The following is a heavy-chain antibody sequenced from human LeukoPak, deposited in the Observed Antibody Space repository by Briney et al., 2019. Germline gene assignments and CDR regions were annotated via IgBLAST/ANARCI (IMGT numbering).Heavy chain of an antibody. Sequence: GESLKISCKGSGYSFTNFWIGWVRQMPGKGLEWMGIIYPGDSDTRYSPSFQGQVSISADKSTSTAYLQWSSLKASDTAMYYCARGPWSGYYTPFDYWGQGTLVTVSS. CDR1: GYSFTNFW. J-gene: IGHJ4*02. CDR3: ARGPWSGYYTPFDY. D-gene: IGHD3-3*01. V-gene: IGHV5-51*01. CDR2: IYPGDSDT.